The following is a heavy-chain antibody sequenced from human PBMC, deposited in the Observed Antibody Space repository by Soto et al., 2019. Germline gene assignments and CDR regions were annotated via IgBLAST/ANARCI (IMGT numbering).Heavy chain of an antibody. CDR3: ARGTYRPGIIMVRVSFNDY. Sequence: SETLSLTCTVSGGSVLSGNYYCSWIRAPPGKGLEWIGYTYYGGSTNYTSSLKSRATISVDTSKNQFSLKLSSVTAADTAVYYCARGTYRPGIIMVRVSFNDYWGQGTLVTVS. CDR1: GGSVLSGNYY. J-gene: IGHJ4*02. D-gene: IGHD3-10*01. CDR2: TYYGGST. V-gene: IGHV4-61*01.